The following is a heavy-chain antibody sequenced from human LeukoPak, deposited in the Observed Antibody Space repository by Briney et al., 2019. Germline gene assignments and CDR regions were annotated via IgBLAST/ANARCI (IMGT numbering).Heavy chain of an antibody. CDR1: GFTFGNYW. Sequence: GGSLILSCAASGFTFGNYWMSWVRQAPGGGLQWVASMKGDGSHIYYVDSVKGRFTISRDNAKNSLYLQMNSLRAEDTALYYCARDGVEYYFDYWGQGTLVTVSS. D-gene: IGHD3-16*01. CDR2: MKGDGSHI. V-gene: IGHV3-7*03. J-gene: IGHJ4*02. CDR3: ARDGVEYYFDY.